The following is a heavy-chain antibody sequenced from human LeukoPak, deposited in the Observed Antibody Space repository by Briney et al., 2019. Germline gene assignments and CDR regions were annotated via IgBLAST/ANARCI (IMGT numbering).Heavy chain of an antibody. D-gene: IGHD1-14*01. CDR3: ARQKVAGSFDP. V-gene: IGHV4-34*01. CDR1: GGSFSGYY. CDR2: INHSGST. J-gene: IGHJ5*02. Sequence: SETLSLTCAVYGGSFSGYYWSWIRQPPGKGLEWIGEINHSGSTNYNPSLKSRVTTSVDTSKNQFSLKLSSVTAADTAVYYCARQKVAGSFDPWGQGTLVTVSS.